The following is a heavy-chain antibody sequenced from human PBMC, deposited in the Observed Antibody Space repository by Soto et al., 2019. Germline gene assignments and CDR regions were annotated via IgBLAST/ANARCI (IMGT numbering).Heavy chain of an antibody. V-gene: IGHV4-59*08. J-gene: IGHJ4*02. Sequence: SETLSLTCTVSGGSINNYYWSWIRQPPGKGLEWVGYIHYSGYTKYNSPLNSRLTISVDTSQNQFSLNLSSVTAADTAVYFCARLWDTAMQIWGQGTLVTVSS. CDR2: IHYSGYT. CDR3: ARLWDTAMQI. D-gene: IGHD5-18*01. CDR1: GGSINNYY.